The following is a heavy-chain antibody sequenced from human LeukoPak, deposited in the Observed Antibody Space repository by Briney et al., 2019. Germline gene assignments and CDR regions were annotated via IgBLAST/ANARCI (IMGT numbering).Heavy chain of an antibody. J-gene: IGHJ4*02. Sequence: GGSLRLSCAASGFTVSSNYMSWVRQAPGKGLEWVSVIYSGDNTYYADSVKGRFTISRDISKNTLYLQMNNLRAEDTAVYYCARGPTVSIGDCSSSSCQADYWGQGTLVTVSS. CDR2: IYSGDNT. CDR1: GFTVSSNY. V-gene: IGHV3-66*01. CDR3: ARGPTVSIGDCSSSSCQADY. D-gene: IGHD2-2*01.